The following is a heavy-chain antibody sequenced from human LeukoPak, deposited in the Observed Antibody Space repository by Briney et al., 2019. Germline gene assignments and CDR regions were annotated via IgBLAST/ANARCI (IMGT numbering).Heavy chain of an antibody. J-gene: IGHJ4*02. Sequence: SGGSLRLSCAASGFTFSSYGMHWVRQAPGKGLEWVAVIWYDGSNKYYADSVKGRFTISRDNSKNTLYLQMNSLRAEDTAVYYCAKDQRVYCSSTSCSYYFDYWGQGTLVTVSS. D-gene: IGHD2-2*01. CDR2: IWYDGSNK. CDR3: AKDQRVYCSSTSCSYYFDY. CDR1: GFTFSSYG. V-gene: IGHV3-30*02.